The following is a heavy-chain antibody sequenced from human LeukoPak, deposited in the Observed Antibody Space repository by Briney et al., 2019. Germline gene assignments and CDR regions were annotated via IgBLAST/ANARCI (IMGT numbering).Heavy chain of an antibody. CDR3: ARYCSSTSCYSYYYMDV. Sequence: SETLSLTCTVSGGSISSSDYYWSWIRQPPGKGLEWIGYIYYSGSTYYNPSLKSRVTISVDTSKNQFSLKLSSVTAADTAVYYCARYCSSTSCYSYYYMDVWGKGTTVTVSS. D-gene: IGHD2-2*02. V-gene: IGHV4-30-4*08. CDR1: GGSISSSDYY. CDR2: IYYSGST. J-gene: IGHJ6*03.